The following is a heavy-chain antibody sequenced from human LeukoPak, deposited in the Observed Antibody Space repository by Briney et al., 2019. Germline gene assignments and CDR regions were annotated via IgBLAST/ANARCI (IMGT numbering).Heavy chain of an antibody. D-gene: IGHD6-13*01. CDR2: IYYSGST. CDR3: ASSNWLRDANFDS. Sequence: PSETLSLTCTVSGGSISSSSYYWGWIRQPPGTGLEWIGSIYYSGSTYYNPSLKSRVTISVDTSKNQFSLKLRSVTAADTAVYFCASSNWLRDANFDSWGQGTLVTVSS. CDR1: GGSISSSSYY. J-gene: IGHJ4*02. V-gene: IGHV4-39*01.